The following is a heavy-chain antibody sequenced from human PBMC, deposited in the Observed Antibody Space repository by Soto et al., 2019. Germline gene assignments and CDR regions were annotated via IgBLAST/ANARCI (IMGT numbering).Heavy chain of an antibody. CDR3: ARVMAAMQNWLDP. V-gene: IGHV4-59*08. CDR1: GCSLSTCY. CDR2: IYHSGST. J-gene: IGHJ5*02. D-gene: IGHD2-2*01. Sequence: DTMSLTRPFSGCSLSTCYWNWSRQPPGKGLEWIGDIYHSGSTNYNPSLKSRVTISVDTSKSQFSMKLNSVTAADTAVYYCARVMAAMQNWLDPWGQGTLVTVSS.